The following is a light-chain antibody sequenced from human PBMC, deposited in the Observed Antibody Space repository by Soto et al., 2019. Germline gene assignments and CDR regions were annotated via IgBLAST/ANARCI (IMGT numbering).Light chain of an antibody. Sequence: EIELTQSPGTLSLSPGERATLSCKASQSISSTLLAWYQQKTGQAPRLLIYSSSIRATGIPDRFSGSGSGTDFTLTISRLEPEDFAVYYCQQYGSSLITFGQGTRLEIK. CDR3: QQYGSSLIT. V-gene: IGKV3-20*01. J-gene: IGKJ5*01. CDR2: SSS. CDR1: QSISSTL.